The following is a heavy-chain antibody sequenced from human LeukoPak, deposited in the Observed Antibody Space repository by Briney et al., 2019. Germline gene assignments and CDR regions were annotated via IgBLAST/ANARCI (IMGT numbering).Heavy chain of an antibody. CDR1: GYILTNCY. Sequence: ASVKVSCKASGYILTNCYMHWVRQAPGQGLEWMGRINPNSGGTNYAQKLQGRVTMTTDTSTSTAYMELRSLRSDDTAVYYCAREYSSSWYPRLGSYYFDYWGQGTLVTVSS. CDR2: INPNSGGT. J-gene: IGHJ4*02. D-gene: IGHD6-13*01. CDR3: AREYSSSWYPRLGSYYFDY. V-gene: IGHV1-2*06.